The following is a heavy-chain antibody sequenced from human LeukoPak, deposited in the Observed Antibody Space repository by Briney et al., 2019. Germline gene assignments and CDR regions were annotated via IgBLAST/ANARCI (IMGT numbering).Heavy chain of an antibody. CDR1: GFTFSSYA. V-gene: IGHV3-23*01. J-gene: IGHJ4*02. Sequence: PGGSLRLSCAASGFTFSSYAMNWVRQAPGKGLEWVSGISGSGGSTSYTDSVKGRFTISRDNSKNTLYLQMNSLRAEDTAVYYCAKRGILTAYSSFDYWGQGTLVTVSS. CDR3: AKRGILTAYSSFDY. D-gene: IGHD3-9*01. CDR2: ISGSGGST.